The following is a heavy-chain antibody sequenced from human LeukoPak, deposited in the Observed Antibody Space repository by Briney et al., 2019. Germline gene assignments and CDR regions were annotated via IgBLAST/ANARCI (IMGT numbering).Heavy chain of an antibody. CDR2: ISGGGDNT. Sequence: GGSLRLSCAASGFTFSTYAMSWVRQAPGKGLEWVSTISGGGDNTYYADSVKGRFTISRDNAKNSLYLQMNSLRAEDTAVYYCARTTYSSGWFPAEYFQHWGQGTLVTVSS. CDR1: GFTFSTYA. CDR3: ARTTYSSGWFPAEYFQH. V-gene: IGHV3-23*01. D-gene: IGHD6-19*01. J-gene: IGHJ1*01.